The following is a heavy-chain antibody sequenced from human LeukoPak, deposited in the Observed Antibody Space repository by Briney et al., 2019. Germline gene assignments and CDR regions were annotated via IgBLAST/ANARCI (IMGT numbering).Heavy chain of an antibody. CDR1: GFTFSSYW. D-gene: IGHD3-16*01. Sequence: PGGSLRLSCAASGFTFSSYWMSWVRQAPGKGLEWVANIKQDGSEKYYVDSLKSRFTISRDNAKNSLYLQMNSLRPEDTALYYCAKVRSRYIWGTPQWPFDMWGQGTMVTV. J-gene: IGHJ3*02. V-gene: IGHV3-7*03. CDR2: IKQDGSEK. CDR3: AKVRSRYIWGTPQWPFDM.